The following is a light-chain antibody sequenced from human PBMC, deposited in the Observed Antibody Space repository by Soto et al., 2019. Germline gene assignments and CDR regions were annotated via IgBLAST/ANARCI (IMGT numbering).Light chain of an antibody. CDR3: QQRSNRRLT. V-gene: IGKV3-11*01. CDR2: DAS. Sequence: EIVLTQSPSTLSLSPGERATLSCRASQSVSSYLAWYQQKPGQAPRLLIYDASNRATGIPARFSGSGSGTDFTLTISSLEPEDFAVYYCQQRSNRRLTFGRGTKLEIK. J-gene: IGKJ4*01. CDR1: QSVSSY.